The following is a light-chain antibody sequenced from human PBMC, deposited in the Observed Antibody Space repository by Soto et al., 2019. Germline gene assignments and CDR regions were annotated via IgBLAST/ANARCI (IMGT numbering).Light chain of an antibody. CDR2: EVS. V-gene: IGLV2-14*01. CDR1: SSDVGGYNY. J-gene: IGLJ1*01. Sequence: QSALTQPAYVSGYPGQSITISCTGTSSDVGGYNYVSWYQQHPGKAPKLMIYEVSNRPSGVSNRFSGSKSGNTASLTISGLQAEDEADYYCSSYTSSSTVFGTGTKLTVL. CDR3: SSYTSSSTV.